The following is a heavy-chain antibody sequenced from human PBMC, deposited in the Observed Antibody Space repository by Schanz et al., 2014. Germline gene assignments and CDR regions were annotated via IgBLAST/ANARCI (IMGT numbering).Heavy chain of an antibody. CDR2: INPSGGST. CDR1: GYSFTTYD. CDR3: ARGGFFDSTSFDS. J-gene: IGHJ4*02. Sequence: QVQLVQSGAEVKKPGASVRVSCKASGYSFTTYDVNWVRQATGQGLEWMGIINPSGGSTSYAQKFQGRVTMTRDTSTSTVYMELSSLRSEDTAVYYCARGGFFDSTSFDSWGQGTLVTGAS. V-gene: IGHV1-46*03. D-gene: IGHD2-2*01.